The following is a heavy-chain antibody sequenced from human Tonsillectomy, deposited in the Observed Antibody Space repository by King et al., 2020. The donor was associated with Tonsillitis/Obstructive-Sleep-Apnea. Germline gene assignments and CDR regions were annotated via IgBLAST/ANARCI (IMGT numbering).Heavy chain of an antibody. Sequence: VQLVESGGGLVQPGGSLRLSCAASGFTFSSYWMHWVRHAPGKGLVWVSRINSDGSSTSYADSVKGRFTISRDNAKNTLYLQMNSLRAEDTAVYYCARDRITMVRGNNWFDPWGQGTLVTVSS. V-gene: IGHV3-74*01. CDR2: INSDGSST. J-gene: IGHJ5*02. D-gene: IGHD3-10*01. CDR3: ARDRITMVRGNNWFDP. CDR1: GFTFSSYW.